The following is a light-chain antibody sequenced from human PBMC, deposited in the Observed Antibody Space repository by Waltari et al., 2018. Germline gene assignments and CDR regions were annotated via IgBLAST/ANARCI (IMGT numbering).Light chain of an antibody. Sequence: EIVLTQSPGTLSLSPGERATLSCRASQSVSSSYLAWYQQKPGQAPRRLFYGASSRATGIPDRFSGSGSGTDFTLTISRLEPEDFAVYYCQQYGSSYTFGQGTKLEIK. J-gene: IGKJ2*01. V-gene: IGKV3-20*01. CDR1: QSVSSSY. CDR3: QQYGSSYT. CDR2: GAS.